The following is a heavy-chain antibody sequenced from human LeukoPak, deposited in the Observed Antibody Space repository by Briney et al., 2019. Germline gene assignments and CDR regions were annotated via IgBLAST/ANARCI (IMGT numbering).Heavy chain of an antibody. V-gene: IGHV3-53*01. CDR2: IYAGGRT. J-gene: IGHJ4*02. CDR3: AKLYNGSCYF. CDR1: GFTVSSNS. Sequence: PGGSLRLSCAASGFTVSSNSMSWVRQVPGKGLEWVSIIYAGGRTYFPDSVKGRFTISRDNSQNMLYLQLNSLRAEDTAVYYCAKLYNGSCYFWGEGTLVTVSS. D-gene: IGHD1-26*01.